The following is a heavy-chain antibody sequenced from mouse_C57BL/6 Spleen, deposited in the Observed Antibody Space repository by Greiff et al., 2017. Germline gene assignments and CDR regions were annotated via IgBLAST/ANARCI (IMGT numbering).Heavy chain of an antibody. Sequence: VQLQQSGPELVKPGASVKISCKASGYSFTGYYMNWVKQSPEKSLEWIGEINPSTGGTTYNQKFKAKATLTVDKSSSTAYMQLKSLTSEDSAVYYCARGLRTFDDWGQGTTLTVSS. CDR2: INPSTGGT. D-gene: IGHD1-1*01. CDR3: ARGLRTFDD. CDR1: GYSFTGYY. J-gene: IGHJ2*01. V-gene: IGHV1-42*01.